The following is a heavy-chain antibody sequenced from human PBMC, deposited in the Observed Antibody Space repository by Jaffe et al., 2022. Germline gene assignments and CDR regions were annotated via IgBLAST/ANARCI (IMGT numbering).Heavy chain of an antibody. V-gene: IGHV3-21*01. CDR3: ARLVATNVCYFDY. CDR2: ISSSSSYI. D-gene: IGHD5-12*01. CDR1: GFTFSSYS. J-gene: IGHJ4*02. Sequence: EVQLVESGGGLVKPGGSLRLSCAASGFTFSSYSMNWVRQAPGKGLEWVSSISSSSSYIYYADSVKGRFTISRDNAKNSLYLQMNSLRAEDTAVYYCARLVATNVCYFDYWGQGTLVTVSS.